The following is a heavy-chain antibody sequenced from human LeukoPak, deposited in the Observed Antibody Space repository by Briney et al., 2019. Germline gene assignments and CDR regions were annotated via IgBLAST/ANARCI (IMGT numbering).Heavy chain of an antibody. V-gene: IGHV3-53*01. Sequence: PGGSLRLSCAASGFTFSSYWMSWVRQAPGRGLEWVSVIYNDGNTYYTDSVKGRFTISRDNSKNTVFLQMNSLRVEDTAVYYCARDREVVTAKAQMDVWGKGTTVTVSS. J-gene: IGHJ6*03. CDR1: GFTFSSYW. CDR3: ARDREVVTAKAQMDV. D-gene: IGHD2-21*02. CDR2: IYNDGNT.